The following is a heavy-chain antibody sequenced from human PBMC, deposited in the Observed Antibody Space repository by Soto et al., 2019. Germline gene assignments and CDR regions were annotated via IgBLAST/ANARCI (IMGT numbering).Heavy chain of an antibody. J-gene: IGHJ3*02. CDR1: XFTXXTYG. CDR2: IVSYSSYI. Sequence: GGSLRLSCAAXXFTXXTYGXXWXRQAPGKGLEWVSSIVSYSSYIYYADSVKGRFTISRDNAKNSLYLQMNSLRAEDTAVYYCARDRHSAFDIWGQGTMVTV. V-gene: IGHV3-21*01. CDR3: ARDRHSAFDI.